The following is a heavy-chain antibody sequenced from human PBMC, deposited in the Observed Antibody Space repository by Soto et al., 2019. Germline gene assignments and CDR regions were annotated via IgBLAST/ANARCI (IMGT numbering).Heavy chain of an antibody. Sequence: GGSLRLSCAASGFTFSSYWMSWVRQAPGKGLEWVANIKQDGSEKYYVDSVKGRFTISRDNAKNSLYLQMNSLRAEDTVVYYFARATAVIAVAGTSRFFDIWGQGTMVTVSS. J-gene: IGHJ3*02. CDR2: IKQDGSEK. D-gene: IGHD6-19*01. CDR1: GFTFSSYW. CDR3: ARATAVIAVAGTSRFFDI. V-gene: IGHV3-7*01.